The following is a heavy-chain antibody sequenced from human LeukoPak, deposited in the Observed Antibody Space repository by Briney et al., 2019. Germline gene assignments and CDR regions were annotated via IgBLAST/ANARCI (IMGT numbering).Heavy chain of an antibody. CDR1: GYSFTTYD. V-gene: IGHV1-8*01. CDR3: ARVTIFGVVIIWYYYMDV. Sequence: GASVKVSCMASGYSFTTYDINWVRQATGQGLEWMGWMNPNSGNTGYAQKFQGRVTMTRNTSISTAYMELSSLRSEDTAVYYCARVTIFGVVIIWYYYMDVWGKGTTVTVSS. D-gene: IGHD3-3*01. CDR2: MNPNSGNT. J-gene: IGHJ6*03.